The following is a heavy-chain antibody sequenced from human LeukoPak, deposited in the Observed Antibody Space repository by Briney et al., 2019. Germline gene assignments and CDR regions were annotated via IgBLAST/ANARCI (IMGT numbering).Heavy chain of an antibody. V-gene: IGHV3-11*01. J-gene: IGHJ6*02. CDR1: GFTFSDYY. CDR2: ISGVASDI. Sequence: GGSLRLSCAASGFTFSDYYMTCLPQAPGKGLEGVLYISGVASDIYYGHSVKGRFTISRDNAKKSVYLQMNSQRAEDTAVYYCARGRAHGMDVWGQGTTVTVSS. CDR3: ARGRAHGMDV.